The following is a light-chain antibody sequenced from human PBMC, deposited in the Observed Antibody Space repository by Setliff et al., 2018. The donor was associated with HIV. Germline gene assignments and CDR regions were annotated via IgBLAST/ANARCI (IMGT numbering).Light chain of an antibody. J-gene: IGLJ1*01. Sequence: QSALTQPASVSGSPGQSITISCTGTSSDVGNYNYVSWYQQHPGKAPKLMISDVSKRPSGVPDRFSGSKSGNTASLTISGLQAEDEADYYCCSYAGSDTYVFGTGTKVT. V-gene: IGLV2-23*02. CDR3: CSYAGSDTYV. CDR1: SSDVGNYNY. CDR2: DVS.